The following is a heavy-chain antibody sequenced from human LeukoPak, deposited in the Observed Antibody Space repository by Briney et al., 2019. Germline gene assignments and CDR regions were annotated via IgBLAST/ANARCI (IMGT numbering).Heavy chain of an antibody. CDR1: GYTFTSYD. J-gene: IGHJ4*02. CDR2: MNPNSGNT. CDR3: ARGRRVSIAARPARYYFDY. Sequence: GASVKVCCKASGYTFTSYDINWVREAAGQGLEWMGWMNPNSGNTGYAQKLQRRVTMTRNTSISTAYMELSSLRSEDTAVYYCARGRRVSIAARPARYYFDYWGQGTLVTVSS. V-gene: IGHV1-8*01. D-gene: IGHD6-6*01.